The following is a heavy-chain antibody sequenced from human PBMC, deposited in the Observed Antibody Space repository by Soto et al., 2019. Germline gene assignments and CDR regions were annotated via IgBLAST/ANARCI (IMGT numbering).Heavy chain of an antibody. Sequence: PSETLSLTCAVYGGSFSGYYWSWIRQPPGKGLEWIGEINHSGSTNYNPSLKSRVTISVDTSKNQFSLKLSSVTAADTAVYYCARERYYRYYFDYWGQGTLVTVS. D-gene: IGHD3-10*01. V-gene: IGHV4-34*01. CDR3: ARERYYRYYFDY. CDR1: GGSFSGYY. J-gene: IGHJ4*02. CDR2: INHSGST.